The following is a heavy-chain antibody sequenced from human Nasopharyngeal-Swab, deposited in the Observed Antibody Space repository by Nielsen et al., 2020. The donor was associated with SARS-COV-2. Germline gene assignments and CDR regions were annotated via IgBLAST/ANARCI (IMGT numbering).Heavy chain of an antibody. J-gene: IGHJ6*02. D-gene: IGHD2-2*01. V-gene: IGHV3-9*01. CDR3: ARDKVVVVPAAIYYYGMDV. CDR1: GFTFDDYA. Sequence: LSLTCAASGFTFDDYAMHWVRQAPGKGLEWVSGISWNSGSIGYADSVKGRFTISRDNAKNTLYLQMNSLRAEDTAVYYCARDKVVVVPAAIYYYGMDVWGQGTTVTVSS. CDR2: ISWNSGSI.